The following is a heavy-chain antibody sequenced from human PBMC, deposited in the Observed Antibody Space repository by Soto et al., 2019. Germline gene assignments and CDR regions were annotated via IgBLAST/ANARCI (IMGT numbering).Heavy chain of an antibody. CDR3: AKDLVPQPVLDSSSPLGDF. V-gene: IGHV3-30*18. CDR1: AFAVSRYG. CDR2: ISYDGSHK. D-gene: IGHD3-22*01. J-gene: IGHJ4*02. Sequence: ALRVYCSAAAFAVSRYGVHWVCQTTGQGLVWVAVISYDGSHKFYADSVTGRFTLSRDVSKGTLYLQMNSLIDEDTAVYYCAKDLVPQPVLDSSSPLGDFWGQGTQVTVAS.